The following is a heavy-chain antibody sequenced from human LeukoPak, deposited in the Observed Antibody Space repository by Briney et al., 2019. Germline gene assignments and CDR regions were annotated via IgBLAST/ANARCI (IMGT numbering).Heavy chain of an antibody. CDR1: GYTFTSYD. CDR3: ATNYGDYYGMDV. D-gene: IGHD4-17*01. J-gene: IGHJ6*02. CDR2: MNPNSGNT. Sequence: ASVKVSCKASGYTFTSYDINWVRQATGQGLEWMGWMNPNSGNTGYAQKFQGRVTMTRNTSISTAYMELSSLRSEDTAVYYCATNYGDYYGMDVWGQGTTVTVSS. V-gene: IGHV1-8*01.